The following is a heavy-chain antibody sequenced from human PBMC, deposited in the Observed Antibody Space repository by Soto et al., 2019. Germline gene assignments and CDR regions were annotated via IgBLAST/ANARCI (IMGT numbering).Heavy chain of an antibody. V-gene: IGHV1-3*01. Sequence: ASVKVSCKASGYTFTSYAMHWVRQAPGQRLEWMGWINAGNGNTKYSQKFQGRVTITRDTSASTAYMELSSLRSEDTAVYYCASTILSWFGEFPGGWFDPWSQGTMVTVYS. CDR1: GYTFTSYA. J-gene: IGHJ5*02. CDR2: INAGNGNT. CDR3: ASTILSWFGEFPGGWFDP. D-gene: IGHD3-10*01.